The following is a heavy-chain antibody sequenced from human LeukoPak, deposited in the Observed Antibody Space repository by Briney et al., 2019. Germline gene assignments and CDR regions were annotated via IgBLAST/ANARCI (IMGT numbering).Heavy chain of an antibody. J-gene: IGHJ4*02. CDR3: ARGLGYCTSTTCLLPFDY. D-gene: IGHD2-2*01. CDR2: ISSGGST. Sequence: SGGSLRPSCAASGFTVSTYCMTWVRQAPGKGLECVSVISSGGSTYYADSVKGRFTVSRDNSKNTLYLQMNSLRAEDTAMYYCARGLGYCTSTTCLLPFDYWGQGTLVTVSS. CDR1: GFTVSTYC. V-gene: IGHV3-53*01.